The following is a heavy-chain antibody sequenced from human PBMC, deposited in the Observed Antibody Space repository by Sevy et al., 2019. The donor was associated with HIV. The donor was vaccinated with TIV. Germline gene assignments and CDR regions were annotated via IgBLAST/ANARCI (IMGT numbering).Heavy chain of an antibody. Sequence: GGSLRLSCAASGFTFSSYAMHSVRQAPGKGLEWVAVISYDGSNKYYADSVKGRFTISRDNSKNTLYLQMNSLRAEDTAVYYCARVNSGIVVVISPQYYFDYWGQGTLVTVSS. J-gene: IGHJ4*02. D-gene: IGHD3-22*01. V-gene: IGHV3-30-3*01. CDR2: ISYDGSNK. CDR1: GFTFSSYA. CDR3: ARVNSGIVVVISPQYYFDY.